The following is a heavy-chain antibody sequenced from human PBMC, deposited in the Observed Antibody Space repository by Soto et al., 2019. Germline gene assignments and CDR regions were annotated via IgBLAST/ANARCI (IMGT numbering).Heavy chain of an antibody. CDR2: IDSAGRTT. V-gene: IGHV3-74*01. D-gene: IGHD2-21*02. CDR3: ARWFTGGNFDYFDF. Sequence: EVQLVESGGGLVQTGGSLRLSCAASGFTFSSDWMHWFHQAPGKGLVWVSRIDSAGRTTTYADSVKGRFTISRDNAKNTLYLQMNGLRAEDTALYYCARWFTGGNFDYFDFWGQGTQVTVSS. CDR1: GFTFSSDW. J-gene: IGHJ4*02.